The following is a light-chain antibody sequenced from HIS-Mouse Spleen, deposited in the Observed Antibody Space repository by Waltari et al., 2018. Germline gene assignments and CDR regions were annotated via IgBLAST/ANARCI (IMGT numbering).Light chain of an antibody. CDR1: SSAVGSYNL. CDR2: EGS. Sequence: QSALTQPASVSGSPGQSITIPCTGTSSAVGSYNLVSWYQQHTGKAPKLMIYEGSKRPSGVSNRFSGSKSGNTASLTISGLQAEDEADYYCCSYAGSSTFEVFGGGTKLTVL. J-gene: IGLJ2*01. V-gene: IGLV2-23*03. CDR3: CSYAGSSTFEV.